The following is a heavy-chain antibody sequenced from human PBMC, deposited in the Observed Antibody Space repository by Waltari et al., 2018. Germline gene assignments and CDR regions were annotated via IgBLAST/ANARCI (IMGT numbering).Heavy chain of an antibody. D-gene: IGHD4-17*01. J-gene: IGHJ1*01. CDR2: ISYDGMNT. V-gene: IGHV3-30*18. Sequence: QVHLVESGGDVVQPGRSLRLACTAPGYIFGDYAMHWVRQAPGKGLEWVALISYDGMNTKYTSSVEGRFTISRDNTKNTLFLQMNSLRVDDTAVYYCAKDDYGDEYFQHWGQGTLLIVSS. CDR3: AKDDYGDEYFQH. CDR1: GYIFGDYA.